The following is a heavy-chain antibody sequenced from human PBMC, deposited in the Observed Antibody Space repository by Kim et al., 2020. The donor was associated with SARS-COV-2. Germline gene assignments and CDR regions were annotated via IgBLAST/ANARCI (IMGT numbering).Heavy chain of an antibody. V-gene: IGHV3-74*01. Sequence: GGSLRLSCAALGFNCDNYWMHWVRQAPGKGLVWVSHITHDGSATTYADSVKGRFTFSRDSAKNTVYLQMNSLRPEDTAVYYCVRGSNGFDIWGQGTLVTVSS. CDR2: ITHDGSAT. J-gene: IGHJ3*02. CDR1: GFNCDNYW. CDR3: VRGSNGFDI.